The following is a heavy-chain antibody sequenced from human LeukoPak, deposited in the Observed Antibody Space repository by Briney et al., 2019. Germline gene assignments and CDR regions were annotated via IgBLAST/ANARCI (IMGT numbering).Heavy chain of an antibody. D-gene: IGHD1-14*01. J-gene: IGHJ4*02. CDR3: AKGSGTDYFDY. Sequence: GGSLRLSCAASGFSFSTYAMSWVRQAPGKGLEWVSLINVSGNRKEYADSVKGRFTISRDNSKTTLYLQMNSLRAEDTAVYYCAKGSGTDYFDYWGQGTLVTVSS. V-gene: IGHV3-23*01. CDR1: GFSFSTYA. CDR2: INVSGNRK.